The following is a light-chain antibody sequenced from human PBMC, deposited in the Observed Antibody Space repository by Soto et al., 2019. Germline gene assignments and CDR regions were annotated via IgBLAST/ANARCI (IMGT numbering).Light chain of an antibody. CDR2: HAY. CDR1: QSFRGL. J-gene: IGKJ5*01. V-gene: IGKV3-11*01. Sequence: EVVLTQSPVTLSLSPGERATLSCRASQSFRGLLAWYQQKPGQAPRLLIYHAYNRATGIPPRFSGSGSGTDFTLTISSLEPEDSEVYYCQQRHMWPITFGQGTRLEIK. CDR3: QQRHMWPIT.